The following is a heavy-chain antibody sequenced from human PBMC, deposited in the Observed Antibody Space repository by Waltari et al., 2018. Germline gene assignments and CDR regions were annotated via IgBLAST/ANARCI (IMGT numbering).Heavy chain of an antibody. CDR2: IYYSGST. D-gene: IGHD3-22*01. CDR1: GGSISSSSYY. V-gene: IGHV4-39*01. Sequence: QLQLQESGPGPVKPSETLFLTCTFSGGSISSSSYYWRWIRQPPATGLEWIGSIYYSGSTYYNPSLKSRVAISVDTSKNQFSLKLSSVTAADTAVYYCARRAVITTLDYWGQGTLVTVSS. J-gene: IGHJ4*02. CDR3: ARRAVITTLDY.